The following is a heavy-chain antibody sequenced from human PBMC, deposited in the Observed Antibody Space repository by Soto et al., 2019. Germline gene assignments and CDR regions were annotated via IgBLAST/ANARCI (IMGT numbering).Heavy chain of an antibody. CDR3: ARKRATWNDRDYYMDV. D-gene: IGHD1-1*01. Sequence: QVQLVQSGPEVKKPGASVKVSCKASGYTFSNYDLSWVRQAPGQGLEWMGRISAYNGDTNSAQKVQGRVTMTTDTSTSTAYMGLRSLRSDDTAVYYCARKRATWNDRDYYMDVWGEGTTVTVSS. J-gene: IGHJ6*03. V-gene: IGHV1-18*01. CDR2: ISAYNGDT. CDR1: GYTFSNYD.